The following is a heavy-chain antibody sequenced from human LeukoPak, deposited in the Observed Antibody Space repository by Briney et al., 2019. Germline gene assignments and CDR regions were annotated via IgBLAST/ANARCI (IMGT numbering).Heavy chain of an antibody. CDR1: GFTFSSYG. CDR3: AREPYRRAPNYYYYGMDV. Sequence: GGSLRLSCAASGFTFSSYGMHWVRQAPGKGLEWVAVIWYDGSNKYYADSVKGRFTISRDNSKNTLYLQMNSLRAEDTAVYYCAREPYRRAPNYYYYGMDVWAKGPRSPSP. J-gene: IGHJ6*02. CDR2: IWYDGSNK. D-gene: IGHD1-14*01. V-gene: IGHV3-33*01.